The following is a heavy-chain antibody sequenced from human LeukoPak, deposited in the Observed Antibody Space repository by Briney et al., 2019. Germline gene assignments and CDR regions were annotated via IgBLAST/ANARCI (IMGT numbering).Heavy chain of an antibody. D-gene: IGHD6-13*01. J-gene: IGHJ4*02. Sequence: PGGSLRLSCAASGFTFSSYSMNWVRQAPGKGLEWVSSISSSSSYIYYADSVKGRFTISRDNAKNSLYLQMNSLRAEDTAVYYCAKDSSSWYAKFDYWGQGTLVTVSS. CDR1: GFTFSSYS. CDR2: ISSSSSYI. CDR3: AKDSSSWYAKFDY. V-gene: IGHV3-21*04.